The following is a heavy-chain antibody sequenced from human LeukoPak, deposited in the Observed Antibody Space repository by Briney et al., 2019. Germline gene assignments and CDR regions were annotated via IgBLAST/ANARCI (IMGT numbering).Heavy chain of an antibody. Sequence: PSETLSLTCAVYGGSFSGYYWSWIRQPPGKGLEWIGEINHSGSTNYNPSLKSRVTISVDTSKNQFSLKLSSVTAADTAAYYCARVRGYGDYVDYWGQGTLVTVSS. CDR1: GGSFSGYY. CDR2: INHSGST. D-gene: IGHD4-17*01. V-gene: IGHV4-34*01. J-gene: IGHJ4*02. CDR3: ARVRGYGDYVDY.